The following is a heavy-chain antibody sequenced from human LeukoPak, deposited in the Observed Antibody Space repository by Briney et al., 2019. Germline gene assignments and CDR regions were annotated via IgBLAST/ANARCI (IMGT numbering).Heavy chain of an antibody. V-gene: IGHV3-23*01. CDR3: AKGFLRIHYFQH. CDR2: ISGSGGST. CDR1: GFTFSSYA. J-gene: IGHJ1*01. D-gene: IGHD5-18*01. Sequence: GGSLRLSCAASGFTFSSYAMSWVRQAPGKGLEWVSAISGSGGSTYYADSVEGRFTISRDNSKNTLYLQMNSLRAEDTAVYYCAKGFLRIHYFQHWGQGTLVTVSS.